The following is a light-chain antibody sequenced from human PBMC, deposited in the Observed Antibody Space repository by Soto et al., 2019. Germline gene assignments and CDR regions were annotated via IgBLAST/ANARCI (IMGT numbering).Light chain of an antibody. CDR1: QSINSY. J-gene: IGKJ1*01. Sequence: DIQMTQSPSSLSASVGDRITIACRASQSINSYLNWYQQKPGKAPKLLIYAASSLQTGVPSRFSGSGSGTDFALTISSLQPEDFATYYCQQGYSAPRTFGQGTKVEIK. CDR3: QQGYSAPRT. V-gene: IGKV1-39*01. CDR2: AAS.